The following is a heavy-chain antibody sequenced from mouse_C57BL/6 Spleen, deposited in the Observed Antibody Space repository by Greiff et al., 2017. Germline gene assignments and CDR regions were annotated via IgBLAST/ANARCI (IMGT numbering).Heavy chain of an antibody. CDR3: ARPRTGTLFAY. J-gene: IGHJ3*01. CDR2: IDPSDSYT. CDR1: GYTFTSYW. V-gene: IGHV1-69*01. D-gene: IGHD4-1*01. Sequence: QVQLQQPGAELVMPGASVKLSCKASGYTFTSYWMHWVKQRPGQGLEWIGEIDPSDSYTNYNQKFKGKSTLTVDKSSSTAYMQLSSLTSEDSAVYYCARPRTGTLFAYWGQGTLVTVSA.